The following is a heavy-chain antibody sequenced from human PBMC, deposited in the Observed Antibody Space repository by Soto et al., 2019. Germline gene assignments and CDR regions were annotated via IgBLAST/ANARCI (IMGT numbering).Heavy chain of an antibody. D-gene: IGHD2-15*01. Sequence: EVQLVESGGGLVQPGGSLRLSCAASGFTFSNYWMYWVRQAPGKGLEWVSRINSDGSVSSHADSVKGRLTISRDNVKDPLYLHMDSLRADDTAVYYCPRGECVGGTCYSLGGSFSYGMYVWGKGTTVAVFS. J-gene: IGHJ6*04. CDR2: INSDGSVS. CDR3: PRGECVGGTCYSLGGSFSYGMYV. V-gene: IGHV3-74*02. CDR1: GFTFSNYW.